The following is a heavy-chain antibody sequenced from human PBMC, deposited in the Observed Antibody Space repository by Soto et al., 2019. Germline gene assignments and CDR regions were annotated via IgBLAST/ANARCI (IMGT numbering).Heavy chain of an antibody. V-gene: IGHV1-69*01. CDR1: GGTFSSYT. J-gene: IGHJ4*02. Sequence: QLQLVQSGAEVREPGSSVKVSCKVSGGTFSSYTVIWVRQAPGQGLEWMGGITPTLNIAKFADKFQGRVTDTADASTSTVNMHLSSPRSEDMGVYGSARGYYSGSNPSSIEYWGQATLVAVSS. CDR3: ARGYYSGSNPSSIEY. CDR2: ITPTLNIA. D-gene: IGHD1-26*01.